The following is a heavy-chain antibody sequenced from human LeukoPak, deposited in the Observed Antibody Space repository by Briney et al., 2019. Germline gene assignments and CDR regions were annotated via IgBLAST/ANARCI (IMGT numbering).Heavy chain of an antibody. CDR2: IWYDGSNK. CDR3: ARDSSGYGPFDY. CDR1: GFTFGSYG. J-gene: IGHJ4*02. Sequence: GGSLRLSCAASGFTFGSYGMHWVRQAPGKGLEWVAVIWYDGSNKYYADSVKGRFTISRDNSKNTLYLQMNSLRAEDTAVYYCARDSSGYGPFDYWGQGTLVTVSS. D-gene: IGHD3-22*01. V-gene: IGHV3-33*01.